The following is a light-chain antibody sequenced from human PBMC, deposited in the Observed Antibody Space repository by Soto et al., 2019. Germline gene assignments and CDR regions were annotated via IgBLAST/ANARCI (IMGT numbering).Light chain of an antibody. CDR3: QQYGRSGT. V-gene: IGKV3-20*01. J-gene: IGKJ1*01. CDR2: ATS. Sequence: EIVLTQSPGTLSLSPGERATLSCRASQSVSRTYLAWYQQKPVQAPRLLIYATSSRATGIPDRFSGSGSGTDFTLTISRLEPEVFAVYYCQQYGRSGTFGQGTKVDI. CDR1: QSVSRTY.